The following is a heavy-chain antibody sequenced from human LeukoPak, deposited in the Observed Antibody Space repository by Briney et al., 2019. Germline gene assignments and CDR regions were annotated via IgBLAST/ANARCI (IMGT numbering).Heavy chain of an antibody. J-gene: IGHJ4*02. CDR3: ARGGADH. CDR1: GGSISSHY. Sequence: SETLSLTCTVSGGSISSHYWSWIRQPPGKGLEWIGYIYYSGSTNYNPSLKSRVTISVDTSKNQFSLRLSSVTAADTAVYYCARGGADHWGQGTLITVSS. CDR2: IYYSGST. V-gene: IGHV4-59*11. D-gene: IGHD6-25*01.